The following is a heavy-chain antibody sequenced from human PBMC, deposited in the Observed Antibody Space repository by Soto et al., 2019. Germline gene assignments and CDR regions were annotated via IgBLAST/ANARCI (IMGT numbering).Heavy chain of an antibody. V-gene: IGHV4-39*01. Sequence: KLRETLSLTCTVSGGSISSSSYYWGWIRQPPGKGLEWIGSIYYSGSTYYNPSLKSRVTISVDTSKNQFSLKLSSVTAADTAVYYCARRVLYYDSSAPDFWGQGTLVTVLL. D-gene: IGHD3-22*01. CDR1: GGSISSSSYY. J-gene: IGHJ4*02. CDR2: IYYSGST. CDR3: ARRVLYYDSSAPDF.